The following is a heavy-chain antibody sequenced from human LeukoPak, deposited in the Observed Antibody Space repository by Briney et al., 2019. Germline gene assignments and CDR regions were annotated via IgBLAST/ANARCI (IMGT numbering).Heavy chain of an antibody. CDR2: ISSSGSTI. CDR3: ARVDVGATSDY. Sequence: PGGSLRLSCAASGFTFSSYEMNWVRQAPGKGLEWVSYISSSGSTIYYADSVKGRFTISRDNAKDSLHLQMNSLRAEDTAVYYCARVDVGATSDYWGQGTLVTVSS. J-gene: IGHJ4*02. V-gene: IGHV3-48*03. D-gene: IGHD1-26*01. CDR1: GFTFSSYE.